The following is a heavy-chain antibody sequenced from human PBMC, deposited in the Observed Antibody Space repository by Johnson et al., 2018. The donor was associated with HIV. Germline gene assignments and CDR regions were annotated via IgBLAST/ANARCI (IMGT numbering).Heavy chain of an antibody. D-gene: IGHD6-13*01. CDR1: RFTFSNYA. CDR2: ISSSGSTI. V-gene: IGHV3-48*03. Sequence: VQLVESGGGVVQPGKSLRLSCSASRFTFSNYAMNWVRQAPGKGLEWVSYISSSGSTIYYADSVKGRFTISRDNAKNSLYLQMNSLRAEDTAVYYCAKDKSGSSSFAFDIWGQGTMVTVSS. J-gene: IGHJ3*02. CDR3: AKDKSGSSSFAFDI.